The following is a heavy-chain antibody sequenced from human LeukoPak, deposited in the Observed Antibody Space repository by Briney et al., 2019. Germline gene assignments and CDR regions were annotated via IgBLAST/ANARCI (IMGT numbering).Heavy chain of an antibody. CDR2: ISPDGSEK. CDR3: AREQLERRWVGAFDI. V-gene: IGHV3-7*01. Sequence: GGSLRLSCAVSGFRFGSDWMSWVRQAPGKGLEWVANISPDGSEKFYVDSVKGRFTISRDNGKNSLYLRMNSLRAEDTAVYYCAREQLERRWVGAFDIWGQGTMVTVSS. D-gene: IGHD1-1*01. CDR1: GFRFGSDW. J-gene: IGHJ3*02.